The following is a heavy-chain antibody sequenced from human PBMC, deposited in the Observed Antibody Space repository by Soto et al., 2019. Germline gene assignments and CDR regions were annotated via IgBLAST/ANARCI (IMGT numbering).Heavy chain of an antibody. Sequence: GVSLRLSCAASGFTFSSYWMHWVRQAPGKGLVWVSRINSDGSSTSYADSVKGRFTISRDNAKNTLYLQMNSLRAEDTAVYYCARSTIFGTIDYWRQGTLVTVSS. CDR2: INSDGSST. CDR3: ARSTIFGTIDY. V-gene: IGHV3-74*01. D-gene: IGHD3-3*01. CDR1: GFTFSSYW. J-gene: IGHJ4*02.